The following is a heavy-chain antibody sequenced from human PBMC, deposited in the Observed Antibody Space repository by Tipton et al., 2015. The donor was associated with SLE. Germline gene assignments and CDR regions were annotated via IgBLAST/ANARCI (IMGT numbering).Heavy chain of an antibody. V-gene: IGHV1-18*01. CDR1: GYSFISPGYG. CDR2: IRTHNGDT. CDR3: ARDPGGFDP. Sequence: QSGAEVKKPGASVKVSCKASGYSFISPGYGISWVRQAPGQGLEWMGLIRTHNGDTNYAQNFQGRLTMSADTSTTTAYMELRSLRSDDTAVYYCARDPGGFDPWGQGTPVTVSS. J-gene: IGHJ5*02.